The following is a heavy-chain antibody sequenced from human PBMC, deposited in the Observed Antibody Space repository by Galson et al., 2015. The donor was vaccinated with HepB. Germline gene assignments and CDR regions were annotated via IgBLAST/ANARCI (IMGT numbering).Heavy chain of an antibody. D-gene: IGHD3-3*01. CDR3: ARLCLWRAYEDV. CDR1: GYTLTSYD. J-gene: IGHJ6*02. V-gene: IGHV1-8*01. CDR2: MNPKRGIT. Sequence: SVKVSCKASGYTLTSYDINWVRQATGQGLEWMGWMNPKRGITGYAQKFQGRVTMTSDTSISTAYMELSGLRSEDTAVFYCARLCLWRAYEDVWGQGTTVTVSS.